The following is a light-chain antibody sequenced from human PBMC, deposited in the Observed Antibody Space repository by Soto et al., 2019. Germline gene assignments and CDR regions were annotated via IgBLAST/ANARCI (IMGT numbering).Light chain of an antibody. J-gene: IGKJ1*01. CDR3: QQYNSYWT. CDR2: DAS. V-gene: IGKV1-5*01. CDR1: QSISVS. Sequence: IQMTQSPSTLSASVGDTVTITCRASQSISVSLAWYQQKPGKAPKLLIYDASSLESGVPSRFSGSGSGTEFTLTISSLQPDDFATYYCQQYNSYWTFGQGTKVDIK.